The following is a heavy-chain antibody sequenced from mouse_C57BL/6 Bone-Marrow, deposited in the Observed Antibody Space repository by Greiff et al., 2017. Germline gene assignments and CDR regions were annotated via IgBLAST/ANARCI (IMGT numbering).Heavy chain of an antibody. D-gene: IGHD2-1*01. Sequence: EVQLQQSGAELVKPGASVKLSCTASGFNIKDYYLHWVKQRTEQGLEWIGRIDPEDGATQYAPKFQGKATITADTSSNTAYLQLSSLTSEDTAVYYCARRYYGNYAWFANWGQGTLVTVSA. CDR1: GFNIKDYY. CDR2: IDPEDGAT. V-gene: IGHV14-2*01. CDR3: ARRYYGNYAWFAN. J-gene: IGHJ3*01.